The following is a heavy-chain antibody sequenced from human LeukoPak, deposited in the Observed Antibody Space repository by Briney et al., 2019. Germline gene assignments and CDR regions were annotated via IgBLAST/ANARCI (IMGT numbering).Heavy chain of an antibody. Sequence: PSETLSLTCSVSGGSISSDDYCWHWIRQHPGKGLEWIGYIYYSGSTYYNPSLKSRVALSVDTSKNQFSLKLSSLTAADTAVYYCAKSREEIRGLDAFDIWGQGTMVTVSS. V-gene: IGHV4-31*03. CDR3: AKSREEIRGLDAFDI. D-gene: IGHD5-24*01. CDR2: IYYSGST. CDR1: GGSISSDDYC. J-gene: IGHJ3*02.